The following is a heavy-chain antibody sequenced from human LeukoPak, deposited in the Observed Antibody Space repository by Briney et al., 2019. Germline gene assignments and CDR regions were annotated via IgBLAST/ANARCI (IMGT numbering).Heavy chain of an antibody. Sequence: GGSLRLSCAASGFTFSSYAMSWVRQAPGKGLEWVSSISSSSSYIYYADSVKGRFTISRDNAKNSLYLQMNSLRAEDTAVYYCARAYDFWSGYYNYGMDVWGQGTTVTVSS. J-gene: IGHJ6*02. CDR2: ISSSSSYI. CDR1: GFTFSSYA. V-gene: IGHV3-21*01. D-gene: IGHD3-3*01. CDR3: ARAYDFWSGYYNYGMDV.